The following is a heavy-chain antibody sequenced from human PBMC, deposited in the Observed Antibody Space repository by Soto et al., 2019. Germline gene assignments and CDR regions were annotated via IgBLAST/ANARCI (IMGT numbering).Heavy chain of an antibody. V-gene: IGHV3-30*19. D-gene: IGHD2-21*02. CDR1: GFTSSHYP. Sequence: QMQLVQSGGGVVQPGRSLRLSCAASGFTSSHYPMHWVRQAPGKGLEWVAVVSFDGSNKYYRDSVRGRFTISKDNAKNTVYLQMNDLRHEDTAVYYCARLPGPLVSVLYIYPVDARETPSDVDVWGQGTSVTVSS. CDR2: VSFDGSNK. J-gene: IGHJ6*02. CDR3: ARLPGPLVSVLYIYPVDARETPSDVDV.